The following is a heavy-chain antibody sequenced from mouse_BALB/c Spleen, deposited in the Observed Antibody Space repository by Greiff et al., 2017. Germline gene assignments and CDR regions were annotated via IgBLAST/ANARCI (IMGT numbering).Heavy chain of an antibody. V-gene: IGHV1-85*01. Sequence: VQLQQSGAELVKPGASVKLSCKASGYTFTSYAINWVRQRPEQGLEWLGWIFPGDGSTKYNEKFKGKATLTTDKSSSTAYMQLSRLTSENSAVYFCARDNSNYVAMDYWGQGTSVTVSS. CDR2: IFPGDGST. J-gene: IGHJ4*01. D-gene: IGHD2-5*01. CDR3: ARDNSNYVAMDY. CDR1: GYTFTSYA.